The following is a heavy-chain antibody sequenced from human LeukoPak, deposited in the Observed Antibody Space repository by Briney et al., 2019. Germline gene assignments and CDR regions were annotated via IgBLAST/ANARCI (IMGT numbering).Heavy chain of an antibody. CDR2: FGGDGRST. CDR1: GFTLSGYA. Sequence: GGSLRPSCAASGFTLSGYAMTWVRQAPGKGLEWVSAFGGDGRSTYYADSVKGRFTISRDNSKNTLYLQMSSLRAEDTAIYYCAKDWRDYGDFHAFDIWGQGTMVTVSS. V-gene: IGHV3-23*01. CDR3: AKDWRDYGDFHAFDI. J-gene: IGHJ3*02. D-gene: IGHD4-17*01.